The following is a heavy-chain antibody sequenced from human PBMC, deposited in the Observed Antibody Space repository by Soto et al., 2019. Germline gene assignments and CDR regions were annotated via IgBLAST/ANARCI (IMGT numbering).Heavy chain of an antibody. Sequence: LRLSCAASGFTFSDHYMDWVRQAPGKGLEWVGRTRNKANSYTTEYAASVKGRFTIPRDDSKNSLYLQMHSLKTEDTAVYYCARVPQTDYYDSSGYYPDAFDIWGQGTMVTVSS. V-gene: IGHV3-72*01. CDR3: ARVPQTDYYDSSGYYPDAFDI. D-gene: IGHD3-22*01. CDR1: GFTFSDHY. CDR2: TRNKANSYTT. J-gene: IGHJ3*02.